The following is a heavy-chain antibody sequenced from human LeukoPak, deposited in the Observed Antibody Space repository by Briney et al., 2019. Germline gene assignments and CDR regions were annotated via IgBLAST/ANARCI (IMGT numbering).Heavy chain of an antibody. D-gene: IGHD3-22*01. CDR1: GGSISRYY. J-gene: IGHJ4*02. CDR2: IYTSGST. Sequence: SETLSLTCTVSGGSISRYYWSWIRQPAGKGLEWIGRIYTSGSTNYNPSLKSRVTMSVDTSKNQFSLKLSSVTAADTAVYYCARDSHYYDSSGYSPFDYWGQGTLVTVSS. V-gene: IGHV4-4*07. CDR3: ARDSHYYDSSGYSPFDY.